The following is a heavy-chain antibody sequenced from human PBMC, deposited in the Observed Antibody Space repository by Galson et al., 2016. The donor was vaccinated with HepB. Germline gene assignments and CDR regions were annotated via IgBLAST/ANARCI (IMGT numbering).Heavy chain of an antibody. J-gene: IGHJ4*02. CDR1: GLTLNNFV. D-gene: IGHD5-24*01. Sequence: SLRLSCAASGLTLNNFVINWIRQAPGKGLEWVSGISVSGDHVYYADSVKGRLTIYRENSKNTVHLQMNSLRAEDTAVYYCGRGSSGDVYNFGAYWGQGTRVTVSS. CDR3: GRGSSGDVYNFGAY. CDR2: ISVSGDHV. V-gene: IGHV3-23*01.